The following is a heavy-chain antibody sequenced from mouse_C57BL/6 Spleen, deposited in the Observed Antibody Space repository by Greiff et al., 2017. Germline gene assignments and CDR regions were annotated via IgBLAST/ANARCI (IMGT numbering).Heavy chain of an antibody. V-gene: IGHV7-3*01. CDR2: IRNKANGYTT. Sequence: EVNVVESGGGLVQPGGSLSLSCAASGFTFTDYYMSWVRQPPGKALEWLGFIRNKANGYTTEYSASVKGRFTISRDNSQSILYLQMNALRAEDSATYYCARYRSPTGYFDVWGTGTTVTVSS. J-gene: IGHJ1*03. CDR1: GFTFTDYY. CDR3: ARYRSPTGYFDV.